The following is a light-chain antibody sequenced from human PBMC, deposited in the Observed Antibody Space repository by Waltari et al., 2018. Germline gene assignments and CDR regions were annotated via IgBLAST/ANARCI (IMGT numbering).Light chain of an antibody. V-gene: IGKV1-39*01. CDR3: QQSYNTPPDT. Sequence: DIQMTQSPSYLSASVGDRVTMTCRASQSISSNLNWYQQKPGRAPKLLIYLASTLQSGVPSRFSGSGSGTDFTLTISSLQPEDVATYYCQQSYNTPPDTFGQGTKLEIK. J-gene: IGKJ2*01. CDR2: LAS. CDR1: QSISSN.